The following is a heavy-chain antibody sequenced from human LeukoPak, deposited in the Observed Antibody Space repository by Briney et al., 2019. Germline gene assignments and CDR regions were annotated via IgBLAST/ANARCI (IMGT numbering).Heavy chain of an antibody. CDR1: GFSFSSYS. Sequence: GGSLRLSCAASGFSFSSYSMNWVRQAPGRGLEWILYISSGSRTIFYADSVKGRFTISRDNAKNSLYLLMNNLRADDTAVYYCARESITGDRDFDYWGQGTLITVSS. D-gene: IGHD7-27*01. CDR3: ARESITGDRDFDY. J-gene: IGHJ4*02. CDR2: ISSGSRTI. V-gene: IGHV3-48*01.